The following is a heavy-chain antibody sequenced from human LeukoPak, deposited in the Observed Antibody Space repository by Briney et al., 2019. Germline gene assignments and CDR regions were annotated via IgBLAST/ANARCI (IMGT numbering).Heavy chain of an antibody. CDR1: GLQFSGNA. Sequence: GSLRLSCAASGLQFSGNAMSWVCPGSGKGLGWGANIKEDGSEKYYVDSGKGRFTISRDNAKNSVNLQMNSLRAEDTAVYYCARGGGFGYDFWSGQGSYYFDYWGHGTLVTVSS. V-gene: IGHV3-7*01. J-gene: IGHJ4*01. CDR2: IKEDGSEK. D-gene: IGHD3-3*01. CDR3: ARGGGFGYDFWSGQGSYYFDY.